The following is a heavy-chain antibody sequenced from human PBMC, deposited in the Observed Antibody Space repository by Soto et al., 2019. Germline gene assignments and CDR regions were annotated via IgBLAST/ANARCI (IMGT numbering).Heavy chain of an antibody. Sequence: QVQLQASGPGLVKPSETLSLTCTVSGGSISSYYWSWIRQPPGKGLEWIGYVYYSGSTNYNPSLTSRVTISGDTSKDQFSLKLSSVNAGDTAVYYCARIIDNWNYVVGAFDIWGQGTMVTVSS. CDR2: VYYSGST. CDR1: GGSISSYY. D-gene: IGHD1-7*01. CDR3: ARIIDNWNYVVGAFDI. V-gene: IGHV4-59*01. J-gene: IGHJ3*02.